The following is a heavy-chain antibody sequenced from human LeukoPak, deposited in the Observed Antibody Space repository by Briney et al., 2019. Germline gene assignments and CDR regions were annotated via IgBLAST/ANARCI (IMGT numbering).Heavy chain of an antibody. Sequence: PGGSLRLSCAASGFTVSGTYMTWVRQAPGKGLEWVSMIYTGGTTYYADSVKGRFTISRDNSKNTLYLQMNSLKAEDAALYYCAKGNYGEKIDYWGPGTLVTVSS. J-gene: IGHJ4*02. CDR1: GFTVSGTY. V-gene: IGHV3-53*01. D-gene: IGHD4-17*01. CDR3: AKGNYGEKIDY. CDR2: IYTGGTT.